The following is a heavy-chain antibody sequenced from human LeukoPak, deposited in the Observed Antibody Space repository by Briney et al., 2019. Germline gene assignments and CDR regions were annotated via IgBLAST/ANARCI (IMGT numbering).Heavy chain of an antibody. Sequence: PSETLSLTCTVSGDPIRSSYWSWVRQPPGKGLEWIGYIYSTGTPTYNPPLKGRVPISVDTSKNQFSLSLSSVTAADTAVYYCARRGGLNRGYWYFDLWGRGTLVTVSS. CDR1: GDPIRSSY. V-gene: IGHV4-59*01. D-gene: IGHD3-16*01. CDR3: ARRGGLNRGYWYFDL. J-gene: IGHJ2*01. CDR2: IYSTGTP.